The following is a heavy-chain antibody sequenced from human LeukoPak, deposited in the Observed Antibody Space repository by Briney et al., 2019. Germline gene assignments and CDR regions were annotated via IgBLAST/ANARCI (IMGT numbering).Heavy chain of an antibody. J-gene: IGHJ4*02. V-gene: IGHV4-30-2*01. CDR2: IYHSGST. CDR1: GGSISSGGYS. D-gene: IGHD2-15*01. CDR3: ARVPQVVAATDYYFDY. Sequence: SETLSLTCAVSGGSISSGGYSWSWIRQPPGKGLEWIGYIYHSGSTYYNPSLKSRVTISVDRSKNQFSPKLSSVTAADTAVYYCARVPQVVAATDYYFDYWGQGTLVTVSS.